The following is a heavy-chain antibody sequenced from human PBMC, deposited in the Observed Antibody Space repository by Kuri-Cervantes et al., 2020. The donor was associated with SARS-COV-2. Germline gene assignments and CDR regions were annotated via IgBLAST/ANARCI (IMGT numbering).Heavy chain of an antibody. CDR3: ATFSNLQTEFDY. Sequence: GESLKISCAASGFTFSSYSMNWVRQAPGKGLEWVSSISSSSSYIYYADSVKGRFTISRDNAKNSLYLQMNSLRAEDTAVYYCATFSNLQTEFDYWGQGTLVTDSS. CDR2: ISSSSSYI. D-gene: IGHD4-11*01. V-gene: IGHV3-21*01. J-gene: IGHJ4*02. CDR1: GFTFSSYS.